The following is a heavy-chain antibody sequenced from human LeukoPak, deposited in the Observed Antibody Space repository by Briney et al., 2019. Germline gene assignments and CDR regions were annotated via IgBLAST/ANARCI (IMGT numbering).Heavy chain of an antibody. CDR2: ISGSGGST. V-gene: IGHV3-23*01. J-gene: IGHJ4*02. CDR3: AKDRVIVVVTATIDY. D-gene: IGHD2-21*02. Sequence: PGGSLRLSCAASGFIFSSYSMSWVRQAPGKGLEWVSAISGSGGSTYYADSVKGRFTISRDNSKNTLYLQMNSLRAEDTAVYYCAKDRVIVVVTATIDYWGQGTLVTVSS. CDR1: GFIFSSYS.